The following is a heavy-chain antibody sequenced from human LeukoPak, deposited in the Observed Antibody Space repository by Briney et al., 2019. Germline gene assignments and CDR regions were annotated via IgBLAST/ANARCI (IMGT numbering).Heavy chain of an antibody. J-gene: IGHJ4*02. D-gene: IGHD1-26*01. CDR2: ISGSGGST. Sequence: RPGGSLRLSCAASGFTFSSYAMSWVRQAPGKGLEWVSAISGSGGSTYYVDSVKGRFTISRDNSKNTLYLQMNSLRAEDTAVYYCAKISGSYLIFDYWGQGTLVTVSS. CDR3: AKISGSYLIFDY. V-gene: IGHV3-23*01. CDR1: GFTFSSYA.